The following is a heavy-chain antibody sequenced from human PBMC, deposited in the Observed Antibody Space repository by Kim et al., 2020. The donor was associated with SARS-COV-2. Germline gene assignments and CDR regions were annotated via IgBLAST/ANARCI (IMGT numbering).Heavy chain of an antibody. J-gene: IGHJ3*02. V-gene: IGHV4-4*07. CDR1: GGSISSYY. D-gene: IGHD6-6*01. Sequence: SETLSLTCTVSGGSISSYYWSWIRQPAGKGLEWIGRIYTSGSTNYNPSLKSRVTMSVDTSKNQFSLKLSSVTAADTAVYYCARDLRSQVGLVGAFDIWGQGTMVTVSS. CDR2: IYTSGST. CDR3: ARDLRSQVGLVGAFDI.